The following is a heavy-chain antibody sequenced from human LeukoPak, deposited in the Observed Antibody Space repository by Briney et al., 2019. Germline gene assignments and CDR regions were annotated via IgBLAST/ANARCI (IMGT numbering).Heavy chain of an antibody. J-gene: IGHJ6*02. V-gene: IGHV4-34*01. Sequence: PSESLSLTCAVYGGSFSSFYRSWVRQPPGKGLEWIGKIIHIVSTNNNPSLKSRVNISVDTSKNKFALKLSSVTAADTAVYYCARGGWIKLWVRDYGMDVWGQGTTVTVSS. CDR2: IIHIVST. D-gene: IGHD5-18*01. CDR3: ARGGWIKLWVRDYGMDV. CDR1: GGSFSSFY.